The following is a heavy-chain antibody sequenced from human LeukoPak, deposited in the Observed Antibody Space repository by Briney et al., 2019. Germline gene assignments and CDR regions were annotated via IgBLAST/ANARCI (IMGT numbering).Heavy chain of an antibody. CDR2: INESGGSI. D-gene: IGHD2-15*01. J-gene: IGHJ4*02. Sequence: PGGSLRLSCAASGLSFSSYAMNWVRQAPGKGLEWVSGINESGGSIYYADSVKGRFTSPRDNSKNTLYLQMNSLRAEDTAVYYCAKDRGGGFDYWGQGTLVTVSS. CDR1: GLSFSSYA. V-gene: IGHV3-23*01. CDR3: AKDRGGGFDY.